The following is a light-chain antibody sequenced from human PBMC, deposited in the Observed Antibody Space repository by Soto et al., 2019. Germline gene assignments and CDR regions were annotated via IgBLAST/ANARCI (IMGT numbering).Light chain of an antibody. CDR3: QQYGSSLLT. CDR1: QSVSSSY. Sequence: EIVLTQSPGTLSLSPGERATLSCRASQSVSSSYLAWYQQKPGQAPRLLIYGASSRATGIPDRFSGSGSGTDCTLTISRLEPEDCAVYDCQQYGSSLLTFGGGTKVELK. J-gene: IGKJ4*01. CDR2: GAS. V-gene: IGKV3-20*01.